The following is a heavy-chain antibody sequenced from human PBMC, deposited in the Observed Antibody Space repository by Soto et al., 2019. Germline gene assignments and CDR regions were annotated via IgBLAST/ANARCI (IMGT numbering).Heavy chain of an antibody. CDR2: ISAYNGNT. D-gene: IGHD3-3*01. Sequence: GASGKGSCKASGYTFTKYGIKWGRPAPGQRLERMGWISAYNGNTNYAQKLQGRVTMTTDTSTSTAYMELRSLRSDDTAVYYCARSSALADYDFWSGYYEPGYFDYWGKGTLVTVSS. CDR1: GYTFTKYG. J-gene: IGHJ4*02. V-gene: IGHV1-18*01. CDR3: ARSSALADYDFWSGYYEPGYFDY.